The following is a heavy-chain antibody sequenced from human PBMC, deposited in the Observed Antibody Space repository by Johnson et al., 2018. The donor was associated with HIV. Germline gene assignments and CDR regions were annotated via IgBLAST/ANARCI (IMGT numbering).Heavy chain of an antibody. Sequence: EQLVESGGGLVQPGGSLRLSCAASGFTVSSNYMSWVRQAPGKGLEWVSVIYSGGSTYYADSVKGRFTISRDNAKNSLYLQMNSRRAEDTAVYYCARDWGTRGWDDAFDIWGQGTLVTVSS. CDR3: ARDWGTRGWDDAFDI. V-gene: IGHV3-66*01. CDR1: GFTVSSNY. D-gene: IGHD3-16*01. J-gene: IGHJ3*02. CDR2: IYSGGST.